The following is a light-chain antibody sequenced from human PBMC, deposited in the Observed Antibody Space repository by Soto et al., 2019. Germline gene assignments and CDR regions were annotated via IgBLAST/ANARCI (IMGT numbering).Light chain of an antibody. CDR2: EVT. V-gene: IGLV2-8*01. J-gene: IGLJ2*01. CDR3: CSYGGRVNVV. CDR1: ASDVGGYNY. Sequence: QSALAQPPSASGSPGQSVTISCTGTASDVGGYNYVSWFQHHPGNAPKLIIYEVTKRPSGVPDRFSGSKSGNMASLTVSGLQVEDEAEYYCCSYGGRVNVVFGGGTKLTVL.